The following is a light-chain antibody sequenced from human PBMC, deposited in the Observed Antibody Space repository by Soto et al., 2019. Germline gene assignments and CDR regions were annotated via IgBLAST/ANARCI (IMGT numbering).Light chain of an antibody. CDR1: SSNMRTNT. J-gene: IGLJ3*02. CDR3: AAWDDSLAWV. V-gene: IGLV1-44*01. CDR2: SND. Sequence: QSVLTQPPSASGTPGQTVSISCSGTSSNMRTNTVNWYQQLPGTAPKLIIYSNDQRPSGVPDRFSASKSGTSASLAINGLQSADEAGYYCAAWDDSLAWVFGGGTQLTVL.